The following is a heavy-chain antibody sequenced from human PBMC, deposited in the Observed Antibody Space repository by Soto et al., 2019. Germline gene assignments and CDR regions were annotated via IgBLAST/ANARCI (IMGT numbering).Heavy chain of an antibody. D-gene: IGHD4-17*01. CDR1: GDSVSNNSTA. V-gene: IGHV6-1*01. CDR3: ARERYGDYGRGTFDI. CDR2: TYYRSKWYN. J-gene: IGHJ3*02. Sequence: SQTLSLTCAISGDSVSNNSTAWNWIRQSPSRGLEWLGRTYYRSKWYNDYAVSVKSRIIINPDTSKNQFSLQLNSVTPEDSAVYYCARERYGDYGRGTFDIWGRGTMAPV.